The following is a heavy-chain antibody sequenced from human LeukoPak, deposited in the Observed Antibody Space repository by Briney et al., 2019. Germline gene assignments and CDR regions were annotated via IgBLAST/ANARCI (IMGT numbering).Heavy chain of an antibody. J-gene: IGHJ4*02. CDR1: GYTFSSYG. CDR2: ISAYSGKP. D-gene: IGHD2-2*01. CDR3: ARHPSPQLHHFDY. Sequence: ASVKVSCKASGYTFSSYGITWVRQAPGQGLEWMGWISAYSGKPNYAQNLQGRVTMTRDTSTNTVYMELSSLRSEDTAVYYCARHPSPQLHHFDYWGQGTLVTVSS. V-gene: IGHV1-18*01.